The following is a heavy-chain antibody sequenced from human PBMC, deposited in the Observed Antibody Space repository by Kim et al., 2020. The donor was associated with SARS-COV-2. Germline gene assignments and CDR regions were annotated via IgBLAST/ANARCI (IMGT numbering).Heavy chain of an antibody. J-gene: IGHJ4*02. CDR2: INPNSGGT. CDR3: ARDLDIVVVPAAMLRRDGYNSPGY. Sequence: ASVKVSCKASGYTFTGYYMHWVRQAPGQGLEWMGWINPNSGGTNYAQKFQGRVTMTRDTSISTAYMELSRLRSDDTAVYYCARDLDIVVVPAAMLRRDGYNSPGYWGQGTLVTVSS. D-gene: IGHD2-2*01. CDR1: GYTFTGYY. V-gene: IGHV1-2*02.